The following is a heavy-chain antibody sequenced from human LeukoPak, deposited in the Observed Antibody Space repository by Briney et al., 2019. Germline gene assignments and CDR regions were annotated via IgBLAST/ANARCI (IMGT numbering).Heavy chain of an antibody. D-gene: IGHD6-13*01. CDR1: GFSFSNYW. V-gene: IGHV3-7*03. CDR3: VKNSGWYCLDY. CDR2: INQNGGQS. Sequence: GGSLRLSCEASGFSFSNYWMTWVRQAPGKGLEWVADINQNGGQSYYVDSVKGRFTLSRDDAKNSLFLQLNSLRAEDTAVYYCVKNSGWYCLDYWGQGITVIVSS. J-gene: IGHJ4*02.